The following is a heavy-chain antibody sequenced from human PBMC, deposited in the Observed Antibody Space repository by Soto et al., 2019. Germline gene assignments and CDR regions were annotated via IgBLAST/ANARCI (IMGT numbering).Heavy chain of an antibody. CDR2: ISGSGGST. V-gene: IGHV3-23*01. D-gene: IGHD1-26*01. Sequence: GGSLRLSCAASGCTFSSYAMSWVRQAPGKGLEWVSAISGSGGSTYYADSVKGRFTISRDNSKNTLYLQMNSLRAEDTAVYYCATEMRSGLHHPRSSYYGMDVCGQGPRVTVSS. CDR1: GCTFSSYA. CDR3: ATEMRSGLHHPRSSYYGMDV. J-gene: IGHJ6*02.